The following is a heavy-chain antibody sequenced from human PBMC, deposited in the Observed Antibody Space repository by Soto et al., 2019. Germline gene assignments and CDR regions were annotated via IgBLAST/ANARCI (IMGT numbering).Heavy chain of an antibody. CDR1: EFTFSPYP. J-gene: IGHJ6*02. CDR3: AKDQSASSNSYHAMDV. V-gene: IGHV3-30*09. CDR2: ISFDGATK. D-gene: IGHD6-6*01. Sequence: QEQLVESGGGVVQLGRPLRLSCAASEFTFSPYPMHWVRQAPGKGLEWVAVISFDGATKYYADSVKGRFAISRDNSMNTLYLQMNSLRTEDTAVYYCAKDQSASSNSYHAMDVWGPGTTVTVSS.